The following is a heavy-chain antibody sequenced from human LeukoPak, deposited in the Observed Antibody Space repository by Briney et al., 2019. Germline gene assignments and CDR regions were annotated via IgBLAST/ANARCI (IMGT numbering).Heavy chain of an antibody. Sequence: SETLSLTCTVSGGSISSYYWSWIRQPPGKGLEWIGYIYYSGSTNYNPSLKSRVTISVDTSKNQFSLKLSSVTAAVTAVYYCAREDSSGWYKAFDIWGQGTMVTVSS. V-gene: IGHV4-59*01. D-gene: IGHD6-19*01. CDR3: AREDSSGWYKAFDI. CDR1: GGSISSYY. J-gene: IGHJ3*02. CDR2: IYYSGST.